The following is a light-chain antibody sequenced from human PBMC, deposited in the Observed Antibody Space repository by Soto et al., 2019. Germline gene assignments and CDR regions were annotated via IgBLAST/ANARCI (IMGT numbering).Light chain of an antibody. J-gene: IGLJ3*02. Sequence: QSVLTQPASASGSPGQSITVSCTGTSRDVGNYNFVSWYQQHPGKAPKVIIYDVSNRPSGVSDRFSASKSANTASLTLSGLQTENAAFFSSTSNTTGIGVSGGGTKVPVL. CDR2: DVS. V-gene: IGLV2-14*01. CDR1: SRDVGNYNF. CDR3: TSNTTGIGV.